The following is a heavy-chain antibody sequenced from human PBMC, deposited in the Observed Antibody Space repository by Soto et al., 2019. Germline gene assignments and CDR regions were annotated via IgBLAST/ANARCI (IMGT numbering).Heavy chain of an antibody. D-gene: IGHD5-18*01. Sequence: SVKVSCKASGGTFSSYAISWVRQAPGQGLEWMGGIIPIFGTANYAQKFQGRVTITADESTSTAYMELSSLRSEDTAVYYCARENVDTAMDSNWGQGTLVTVSS. CDR3: ARENVDTAMDSN. CDR1: GGTFSSYA. CDR2: IIPIFGTA. J-gene: IGHJ4*02. V-gene: IGHV1-69*13.